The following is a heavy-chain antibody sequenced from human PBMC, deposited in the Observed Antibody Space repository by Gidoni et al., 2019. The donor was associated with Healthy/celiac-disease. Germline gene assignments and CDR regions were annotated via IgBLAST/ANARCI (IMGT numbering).Heavy chain of an antibody. V-gene: IGHV3-15*01. CDR3: TTEGWLQLEYNFDY. J-gene: IGHJ4*02. Sequence: EVQLVESGGGLVKPGGSLRLSCAASGFTFSNAWMSWVRQAPGKGLEWVGRIKSKTDGGTTDYAAPVKGRFTISRDDSKNTLYLQMNSLKTEDTAVYYCTTEGWLQLEYNFDYWGQGTLVTVSS. CDR1: GFTFSNAW. CDR2: IKSKTDGGTT. D-gene: IGHD5-12*01.